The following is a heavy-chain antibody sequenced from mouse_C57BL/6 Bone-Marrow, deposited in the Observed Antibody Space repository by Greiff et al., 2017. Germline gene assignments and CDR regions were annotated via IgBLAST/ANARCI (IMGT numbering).Heavy chain of an antibody. D-gene: IGHD2-4*01. J-gene: IGHJ2*01. V-gene: IGHV1-53*01. CDR3: SRGSFYEYDGEYYFDY. CDR2: INPSTGGT. CDR1: GYTFTSYW. Sequence: QVQLKQPGTELVKPGASVKMSCKASGYTFTSYWMHWVKQRPGQGLAWIGNINPSTGGTHYNEKFKGKATLTVNTSYSPAYMQLSSLTSEDSAVYYCSRGSFYEYDGEYYFDYWGQGTTLTVSS.